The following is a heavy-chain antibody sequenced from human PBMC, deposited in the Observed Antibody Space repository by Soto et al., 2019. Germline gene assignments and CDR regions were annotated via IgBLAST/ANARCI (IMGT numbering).Heavy chain of an antibody. Sequence: EVQLVESGGGLVKPGGSLRLSCAASRFTFSSDSMNWVRQAPGKGLEWVSSISSSSSYIYYADSVKGRFAISRDNAKNSQYLQMNSPRAEDTAVYYCARDHCSSTSCYSPWGQGTLVTVSS. CDR2: ISSSSSYI. J-gene: IGHJ4*02. V-gene: IGHV3-21*01. D-gene: IGHD2-2*01. CDR1: RFTFSSDS. CDR3: ARDHCSSTSCYSP.